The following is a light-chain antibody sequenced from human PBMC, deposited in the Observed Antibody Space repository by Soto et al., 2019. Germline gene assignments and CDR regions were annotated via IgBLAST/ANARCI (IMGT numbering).Light chain of an antibody. CDR3: QHCHILPWT. CDR1: QDITNH. J-gene: IGKJ1*01. CDR2: DAS. Sequence: DIQMTQSPSSLSASVGDRVTISSQASQDITNHLHWYQQKPGKAPKLLIYDASNLETGVPSRFSGSGFGTDFTFIINNLQPEDFATYFCQHCHILPWTFGQGTKVEIK. V-gene: IGKV1-33*01.